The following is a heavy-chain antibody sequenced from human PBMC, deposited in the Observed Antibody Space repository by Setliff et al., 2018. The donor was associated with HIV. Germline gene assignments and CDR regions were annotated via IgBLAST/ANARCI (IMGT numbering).Heavy chain of an antibody. J-gene: IGHJ3*02. CDR2: IKQDGSQK. CDR1: GFSFSSYW. Sequence: PGGSLRLSCAASGFSFSSYWMSWVRQAPGKGLEWVANIKQDGSQKFYVDPVKGRFTISRDNAKNSVYLQMNSLRVEDTAVYYCARWPREVAEMGGAFDSWGQGTMVT. D-gene: IGHD3-16*01. CDR3: ARWPREVAEMGGAFDS. V-gene: IGHV3-7*03.